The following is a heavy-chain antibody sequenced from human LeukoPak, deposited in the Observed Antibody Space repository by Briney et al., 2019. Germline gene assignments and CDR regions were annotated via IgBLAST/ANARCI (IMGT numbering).Heavy chain of an antibody. J-gene: IGHJ4*02. CDR2: ISPSGDIL. Sequence: GGSLRLSCAASGFTFDDYGMSWVRQAPGKGLEWVSGISPSGDILYYVDSVKGQFTISRDNSKNTLYLQMNSLRAGDTAVYYCAKERGGEFDYWGQGTLVTVSS. CDR1: GFTFDDYG. D-gene: IGHD2-21*01. CDR3: AKERGGEFDY. V-gene: IGHV3-23*01.